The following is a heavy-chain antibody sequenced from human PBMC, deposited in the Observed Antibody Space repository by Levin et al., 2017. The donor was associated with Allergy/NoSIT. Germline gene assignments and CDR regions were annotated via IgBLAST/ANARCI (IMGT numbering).Heavy chain of an antibody. CDR3: ARAATAYCSGGNCYMVYFDY. V-gene: IGHV5-51*01. CDR1: GYRFTSYW. CDR2: IYPGDSDT. J-gene: IGHJ4*02. D-gene: IGHD2-15*01. Sequence: GGSLRLSCKGSGYRFTSYWIGWVRQMPGKGLEWMGIIYPGDSDTRYSPSFQGQVTISADKSISTAYLQWSSLKAPDTAMYYCARAATAYCSGGNCYMVYFDYWGQGTLVTVSS.